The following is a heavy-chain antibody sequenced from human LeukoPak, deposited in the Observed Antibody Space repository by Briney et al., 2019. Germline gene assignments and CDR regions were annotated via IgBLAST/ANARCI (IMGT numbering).Heavy chain of an antibody. J-gene: IGHJ3*02. D-gene: IGHD2-21*01. Sequence: PGGSLRLSCAASGFTFSSYGMHWVRQAPGKGLEWVAFIRYDGSNKYYADSVKGRFTISRDNSKNTLYLQMNSLRAEDTAVYYCATIDQGAYAFDIWGQGTMVTVSS. V-gene: IGHV3-30*02. CDR1: GFTFSSYG. CDR2: IRYDGSNK. CDR3: ATIDQGAYAFDI.